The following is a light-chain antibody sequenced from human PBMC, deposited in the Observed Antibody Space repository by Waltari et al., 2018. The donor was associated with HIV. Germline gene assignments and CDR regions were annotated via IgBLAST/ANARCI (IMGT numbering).Light chain of an antibody. V-gene: IGKV3-11*01. CDR2: DAS. CDR1: HSINTY. J-gene: IGKJ5*01. CDR3: QQRSDWPPRIT. Sequence: EIVLTQSPATLSLSPGERATLSCRASHSINTYLAWYQHKPGQAPRLLIYDASNRATGIPARFSGRGSGTDFTLTISSLEPEEFALYYCQQRSDWPPRITFGQGTRLEIK.